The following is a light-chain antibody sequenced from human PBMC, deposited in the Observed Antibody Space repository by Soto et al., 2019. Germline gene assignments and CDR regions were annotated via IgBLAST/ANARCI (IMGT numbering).Light chain of an antibody. CDR1: QSVSSN. CDR3: QQHGTSPLT. V-gene: IGKV3-20*01. CDR2: GAN. Sequence: EIVMTQSPATLSVSPGERATLSCRASQSVSSNLAWYQQKPGQAPRLLIYGANYRATGISDRFSGGGSGTDFTLTISRLESDDFAVYYCQQHGTSPLTFGGGTKVEMK. J-gene: IGKJ4*01.